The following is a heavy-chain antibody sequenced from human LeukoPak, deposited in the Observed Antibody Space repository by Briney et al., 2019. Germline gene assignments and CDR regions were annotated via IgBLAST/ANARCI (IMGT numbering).Heavy chain of an antibody. Sequence: PSETLSLTCTVSGGSISSYYWSWIRQPPGKGLEWIGYIYYSGSTNYNPSLKSRVTISVDTSKNQFSLKLSSVTAADTAVYYCARELGMNYYYYGMDVWGQGTTVTVSS. D-gene: IGHD7-27*01. CDR2: IYYSGST. V-gene: IGHV4-59*01. CDR1: GGSISSYY. J-gene: IGHJ6*02. CDR3: ARELGMNYYYYGMDV.